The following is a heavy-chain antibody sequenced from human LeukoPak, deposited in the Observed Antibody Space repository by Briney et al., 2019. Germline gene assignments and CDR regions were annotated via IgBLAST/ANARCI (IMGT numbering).Heavy chain of an antibody. CDR1: GYTFTSYG. V-gene: IGHV1-18*01. CDR2: ISAYNGNT. CDR3: ASRRGYCGGDCYIH. Sequence: ASVKVSCKASGYTFTSYGISWVRQAPGQGREWMGWISAYNGNTNYAQKLQGRVTMTTDTTTSTAYMELRSVRSDETAVYYCASRRGYCGGDCYIHWGQGTLVTVSS. J-gene: IGHJ4*02. D-gene: IGHD2-21*02.